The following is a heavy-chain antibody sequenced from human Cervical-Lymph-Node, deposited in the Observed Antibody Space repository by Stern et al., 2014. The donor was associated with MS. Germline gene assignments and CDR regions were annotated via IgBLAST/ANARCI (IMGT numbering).Heavy chain of an antibody. Sequence: EVQLVESGGGVIQPGGSLRLSCTASGFTVSRAYMTWVRQAPGKGLEWVSFITNVGSTFYTDSVKGRFTISRDDSKNTVYLHMTSLRAEDTAMYYCARDTSSPERSDWWGQGTLVTVSS. CDR1: GFTVSRAY. CDR2: ITNVGST. J-gene: IGHJ4*02. V-gene: IGHV3-53*01. D-gene: IGHD1-1*01. CDR3: ARDTSSPERSDW.